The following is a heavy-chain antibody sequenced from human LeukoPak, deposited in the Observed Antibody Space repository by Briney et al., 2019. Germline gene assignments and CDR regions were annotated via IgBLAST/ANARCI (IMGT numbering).Heavy chain of an antibody. CDR3: ARVSLNYYDSSGYPYYFDY. J-gene: IGHJ4*02. CDR2: IYYSGST. CDR1: GGSISSYY. D-gene: IGHD3-22*01. Sequence: SETLSLTCTVSGGSISSYYWSWIRQPPGKGLEWIGYIYYSGSTNYNPSLKSRVTISVDTSKNQFSLKLSSVTAADTAVYYCARVSLNYYDSSGYPYYFDYWGQGTLVTVSS. V-gene: IGHV4-59*01.